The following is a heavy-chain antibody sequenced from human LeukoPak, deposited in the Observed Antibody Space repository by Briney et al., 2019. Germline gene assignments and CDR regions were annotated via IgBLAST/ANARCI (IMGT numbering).Heavy chain of an antibody. J-gene: IGHJ4*02. CDR1: GFTFSSYG. CDR3: AKDLRSTVWLPY. CDR2: IGGSGGST. Sequence: GGTLRLSCAASGFTFSSYGMSWVRQAPGKGLEWVSTIGGSGGSTYYADSVQGRFTISRDNSKNTLYLQMNSLRAEDTVVYYCAKDLRSTVWLPYWGQGTLVTVSS. V-gene: IGHV3-23*01. D-gene: IGHD3-10*01.